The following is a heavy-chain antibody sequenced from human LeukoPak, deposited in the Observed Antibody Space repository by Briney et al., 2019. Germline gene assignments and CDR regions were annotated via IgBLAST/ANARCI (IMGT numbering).Heavy chain of an antibody. Sequence: GSSVKVSRKASGGTFSSYAISWVRQAPGQGLEWMGGIIPTFGTANYAQKFQGRVTITTDESTSTAYMELSSLRSEDTAVYYCARDLLRRGIAARPYYYYYMDVWGKGTTVTVSS. CDR3: ARDLLRRGIAARPYYYYYMDV. CDR2: IIPTFGTA. J-gene: IGHJ6*03. CDR1: GGTFSSYA. V-gene: IGHV1-69*05. D-gene: IGHD6-6*01.